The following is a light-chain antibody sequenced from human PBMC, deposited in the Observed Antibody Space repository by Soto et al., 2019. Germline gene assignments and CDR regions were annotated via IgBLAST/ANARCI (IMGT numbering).Light chain of an antibody. V-gene: IGKV1-27*01. J-gene: IGKJ3*01. Sequence: DIQMTQSPSSLSASVGDRVTITCRASQGITKYLAWYQQKPGKVPYLLIHTASTLQSGVPSRFSGSGYGTDFTLTISSLQSEDVATYYCQKYNSAPYTFGPGTKVDIK. CDR2: TAS. CDR3: QKYNSAPYT. CDR1: QGITKY.